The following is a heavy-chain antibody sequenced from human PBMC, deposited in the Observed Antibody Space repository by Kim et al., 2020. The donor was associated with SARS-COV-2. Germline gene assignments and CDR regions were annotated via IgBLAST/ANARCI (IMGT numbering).Heavy chain of an antibody. J-gene: IGHJ5*02. Sequence: SETLSLTCSVSGGSINTFSYFWGWIRQPPGKGLEWIVYVHNSGKAYYNLSLKSRVTTSLDTSKNQFSLKLSSVTAADTALYYCARRDTSWFDPWGQGTLVTVSS. CDR2: VHNSGKA. CDR1: GGSINTFSYF. CDR3: ARRDTSWFDP. V-gene: IGHV4-39*01.